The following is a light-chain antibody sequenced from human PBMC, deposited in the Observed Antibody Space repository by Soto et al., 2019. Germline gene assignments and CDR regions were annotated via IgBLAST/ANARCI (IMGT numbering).Light chain of an antibody. CDR2: GNN. Sequence: QLVLTQPPSVSGAPGQRVTISCIGATSDVHWYQHLPGTAPKLLIYGNNNRPSWVPDRFSGSKSGTSASLAITGLQAEDEDDYYCQSFDSSLSALYVFGTGTKLTVL. CDR3: QSFDSSLSALYV. V-gene: IGLV1-40*01. CDR1: GATSD. J-gene: IGLJ1*01.